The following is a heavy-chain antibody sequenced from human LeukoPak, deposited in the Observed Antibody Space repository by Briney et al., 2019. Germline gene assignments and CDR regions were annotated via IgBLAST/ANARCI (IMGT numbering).Heavy chain of an antibody. CDR2: INPNSGGT. D-gene: IGHD3-22*01. CDR1: GYTFTGYY. V-gene: IGHV1-2*02. J-gene: IGHJ4*02. CDR3: ARDLGWRDSSGSSDY. Sequence: ASVKVSCKASGYTFTGYYMHWMRQAPGQGLEWMGWINPNSGGTNYAQKLQGRVTMTTDTSTSTAYMELRSLRSDDTAVYYCARDLGWRDSSGSSDYWGQGTLVTVSS.